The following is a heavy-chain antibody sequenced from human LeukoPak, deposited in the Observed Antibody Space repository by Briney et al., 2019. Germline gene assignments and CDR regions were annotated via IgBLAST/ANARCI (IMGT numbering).Heavy chain of an antibody. D-gene: IGHD3-10*01. CDR2: IYHSGST. CDR1: GGSISSGGYY. CDR3: ARDLGSRAFDI. Sequence: SQTLSLTCTVSGGSISSGGYYWSWIRQPPGKGLEWIGYIYHSGSTNYNPSLKSRVTISVDTSKNQFSLKLSSVTAADTAVYYCARDLGSRAFDIWGQGTMVTVSS. J-gene: IGHJ3*02. V-gene: IGHV4-30-2*01.